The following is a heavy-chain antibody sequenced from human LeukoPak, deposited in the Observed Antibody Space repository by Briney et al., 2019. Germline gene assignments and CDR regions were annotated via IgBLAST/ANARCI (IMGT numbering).Heavy chain of an antibody. J-gene: IGHJ4*02. CDR2: ISYDGSNK. V-gene: IGHV3-30*19. Sequence: GGSLRLSCAASGFTFSCYGMHWVRQAPGKGLEWVAVISYDGSNKYYADSVKGRFTISRDNSKNTLYLQMNSLRAEDTAVYYCARVVAVAGTRYFDYWGQGTLVTVSS. D-gene: IGHD6-19*01. CDR3: ARVVAVAGTRYFDY. CDR1: GFTFSCYG.